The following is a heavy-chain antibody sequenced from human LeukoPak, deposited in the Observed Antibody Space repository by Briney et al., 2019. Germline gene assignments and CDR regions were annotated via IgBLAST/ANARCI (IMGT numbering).Heavy chain of an antibody. CDR3: ARDSVLGDFDY. J-gene: IGHJ4*02. D-gene: IGHD3-16*01. CDR2: INPSGGST. Sequence: ASVKVSCKASGYTFTSYYMHWVRQAPVQGLEWMGIINPSGGSTSYAQKFQGRVTMTRDTSTSTVYMELSSLRSEDTAVYYCARDSVLGDFDYWGQGTLVTVSS. V-gene: IGHV1-46*01. CDR1: GYTFTSYY.